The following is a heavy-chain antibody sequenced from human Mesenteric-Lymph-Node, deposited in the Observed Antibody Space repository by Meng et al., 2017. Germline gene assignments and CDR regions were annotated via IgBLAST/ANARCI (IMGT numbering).Heavy chain of an antibody. V-gene: IGHV4-59*08. J-gene: IGHJ4*02. D-gene: IGHD3-16*02. CDR2: NYYSGST. CDR3: ARHQNGGTYPLDY. Sequence: QGQLQESGPGLVKPSESLSLTCAVSGGSISTYYWSWIRQPPGKGLGWIGNNYYSGSTNYNPSLASRVTISVDSSKNQFSLKLSSVTAADTAVYYCARHQNGGTYPLDYWGQGTLVTVSS. CDR1: GGSISTYY.